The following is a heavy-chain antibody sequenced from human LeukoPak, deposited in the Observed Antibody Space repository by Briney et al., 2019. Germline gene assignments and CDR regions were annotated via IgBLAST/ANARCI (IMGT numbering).Heavy chain of an antibody. CDR1: GFAFSTYG. D-gene: IGHD5-18*01. V-gene: IGHV3-30*02. CDR3: ARDNSYGFMGCMDY. CDR2: TRYDGSHS. Sequence: PGGSLRLSCAAPGFAFSTYGMHWVRQAPGKGLEWVAFTRYDGSHSEYEDSVKGRFSIARDDSKSTLYLQMNSLRAEDTGVYYCARDNSYGFMGCMDYWGQGTRVTVSS. J-gene: IGHJ4*02.